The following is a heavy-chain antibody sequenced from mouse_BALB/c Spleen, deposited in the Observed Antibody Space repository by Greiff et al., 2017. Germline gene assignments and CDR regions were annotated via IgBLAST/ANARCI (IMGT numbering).Heavy chain of an antibody. V-gene: IGHV3-2*02. CDR3: ARSRYGSKRLYYAMDY. Sequence: VQLKQSGPGLVKPSQSLSLTCTVTGYSITSDYAWNWIRQFPGNKLEWMGYISYSGSTSYNPSLKSRISITRDTSKNQFFLQLNSVTTEDTATYYCARSRYGSKRLYYAMDYWGQGTSVTVSS. D-gene: IGHD1-1*01. CDR1: GYSITSDYA. CDR2: ISYSGST. J-gene: IGHJ4*01.